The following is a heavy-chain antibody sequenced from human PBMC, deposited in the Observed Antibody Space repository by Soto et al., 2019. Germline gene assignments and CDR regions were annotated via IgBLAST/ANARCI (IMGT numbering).Heavy chain of an antibody. Sequence: VQLVQSGAEVKRPGSSVKVSCKAPVGTFSDYNIAWVRQARGQGLEWMGRIIPKLGITNYAHKVQDRVRITEDKATSTAYMELTSLRYEDTAVYFCARVEGTRTTNFYHYMDVWGEGTSVTVS. J-gene: IGHJ6*03. CDR2: IIPKLGIT. V-gene: IGHV1-69*02. CDR3: ARVEGTRTTNFYHYMDV. CDR1: VGTFSDYN. D-gene: IGHD2-8*01.